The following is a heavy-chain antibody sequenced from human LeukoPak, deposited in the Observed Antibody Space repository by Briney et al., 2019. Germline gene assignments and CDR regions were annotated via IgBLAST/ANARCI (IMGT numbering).Heavy chain of an antibody. D-gene: IGHD2-2*01. J-gene: IGHJ3*02. Sequence: GGSLRLSCAVSGFTFSSYGMSWVRQAPGKGLEWVSGISGSGGNTYYADSVKGRFTISRDNSKNTLYLQMNSLRAEDTAEYYPLGYCSRTSCLDAFDIWGQGTMVTVSS. CDR2: ISGSGGNT. CDR3: LGYCSRTSCLDAFDI. CDR1: GFTFSSYG. V-gene: IGHV3-23*01.